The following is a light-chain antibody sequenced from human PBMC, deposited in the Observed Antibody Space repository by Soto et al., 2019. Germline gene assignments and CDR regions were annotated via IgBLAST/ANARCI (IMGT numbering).Light chain of an antibody. Sequence: EIMLTQSPGTLSLSPGEGATLSCRASQSVISSYLAWYQQKPGQAPRLRIYGASSRATGLPDRFSGSGSGTDFSLTISRLEREDFAVYYCQQYASSPGTFGQGTKVEIK. CDR2: GAS. CDR3: QQYASSPGT. J-gene: IGKJ1*01. V-gene: IGKV3-20*01. CDR1: QSVISSY.